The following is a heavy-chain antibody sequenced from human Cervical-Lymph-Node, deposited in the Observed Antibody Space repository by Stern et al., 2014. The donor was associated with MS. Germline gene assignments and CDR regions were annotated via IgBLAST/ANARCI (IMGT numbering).Heavy chain of an antibody. CDR3: ARGQWLQDY. CDR1: GFTFSDYY. J-gene: IGHJ4*02. D-gene: IGHD6-19*01. Sequence: VQLVESGGGLVKPGGSLRLSCAASGFTFSDYYMTWIRQAPGKGLEWVSYISSSANIIYYADSVKGRLTTSRDNAKNSLYLEMNSLRDEDTAVYYCARGQWLQDYWGQGTLVTVSS. V-gene: IGHV3-11*01. CDR2: ISSSANII.